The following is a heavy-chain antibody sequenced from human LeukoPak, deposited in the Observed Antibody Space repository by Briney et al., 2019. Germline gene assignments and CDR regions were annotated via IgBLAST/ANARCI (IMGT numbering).Heavy chain of an antibody. Sequence: GGSLRLSCAASGFRFSTYAMSWVRQAPGKGLEWVSSISGNGDTTYYADSVKGRFTISRDNAKNSLYLQMNSLRAEDTAVYYCARAIESGGAFDIWGQGTMVTVSP. J-gene: IGHJ3*02. V-gene: IGHV3-48*01. CDR2: ISGNGDTT. D-gene: IGHD3-16*02. CDR3: ARAIESGGAFDI. CDR1: GFRFSTYA.